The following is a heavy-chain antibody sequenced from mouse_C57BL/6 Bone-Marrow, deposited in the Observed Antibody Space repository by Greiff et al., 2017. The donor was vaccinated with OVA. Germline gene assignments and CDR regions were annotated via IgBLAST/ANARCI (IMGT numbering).Heavy chain of an antibody. J-gene: IGHJ2*01. CDR2: IYPRSGNT. CDR3: ARATVVATDY. D-gene: IGHD1-1*01. Sequence: QVHVKQSGAELARPGASVKLSCKASGYTFTSYGISWVKQRTGQGLEWIGEIYPRSGNTYYNEKFKGKATLTADKSSSTAYMELRSLTSEDSAVYFCARATVVATDYWGQGTTLTVSS. V-gene: IGHV1-81*01. CDR1: GYTFTSYG.